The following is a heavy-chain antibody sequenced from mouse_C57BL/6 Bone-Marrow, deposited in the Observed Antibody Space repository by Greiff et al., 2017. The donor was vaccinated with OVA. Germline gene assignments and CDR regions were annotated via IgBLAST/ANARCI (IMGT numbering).Heavy chain of an antibody. V-gene: IGHV3-8*01. D-gene: IGHD1-1*01. CDR2: ISYSGST. CDR3: ARYGDYYGSPHWYFDV. J-gene: IGHJ1*03. Sequence: EVKLMESGPGLAKPSQTLSLTCSVTGYSITSDYWNWIRKFPGNKLEYMGYISYSGSTYYNPSLKSRISITRDTSKNQYYLQLNSVTTEDTATYYCARYGDYYGSPHWYFDVWGTGTTVTVSS. CDR1: GYSITSDY.